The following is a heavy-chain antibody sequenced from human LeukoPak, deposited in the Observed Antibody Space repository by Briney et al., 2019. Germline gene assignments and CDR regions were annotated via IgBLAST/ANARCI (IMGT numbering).Heavy chain of an antibody. D-gene: IGHD6-19*01. J-gene: IGHJ4*02. CDR3: ARDRVGSGWPRPFYFEF. CDR1: GYTFTVYY. Sequence: ASVTVSFKPFGYTFTVYYLHWVRQAPGQAPEWMGWINPNTGATLYAQNFQGRVTLSRDTSINTAYMDLSSLRSDDTAVYYCARDRVGSGWPRPFYFEFWGQGTLVTVSS. CDR2: INPNTGAT. V-gene: IGHV1-2*02.